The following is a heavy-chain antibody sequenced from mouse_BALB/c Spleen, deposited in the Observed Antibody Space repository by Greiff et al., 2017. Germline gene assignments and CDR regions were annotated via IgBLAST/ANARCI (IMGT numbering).Heavy chain of an antibody. CDR2: ISYSGST. Sequence: DVKLQESGPGLVKPSQSLSLTCTVTGYSITSDYAWNWIRQFPGNKLEWMGYISYSGSTSYNPSLKSRISITRDTSKNQFFLQLNSVTTEDTATYYCARHYDYDSPAWFAYWGQGTLVTVSA. CDR1: GYSITSDYA. CDR3: ARHYDYDSPAWFAY. D-gene: IGHD2-4*01. V-gene: IGHV3-2*02. J-gene: IGHJ3*01.